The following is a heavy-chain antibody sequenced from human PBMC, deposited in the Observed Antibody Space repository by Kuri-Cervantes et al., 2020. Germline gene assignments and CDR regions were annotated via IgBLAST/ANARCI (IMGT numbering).Heavy chain of an antibody. J-gene: IGHJ4*02. V-gene: IGHV3-33*01. D-gene: IGHD3-22*01. CDR1: GFTFSSHV. Sequence: LSLTCAASGFTFSSHVMHWVRQAPGKGLEWVAVIWHDENNKYYADSVKGRFTISRDNSKNTLYLQMNSLRAEDTAVYYCARGNRYYYDSSGHYLDYWGQGTLVTVSS. CDR3: ARGNRYYYDSSGHYLDY. CDR2: IWHDENNK.